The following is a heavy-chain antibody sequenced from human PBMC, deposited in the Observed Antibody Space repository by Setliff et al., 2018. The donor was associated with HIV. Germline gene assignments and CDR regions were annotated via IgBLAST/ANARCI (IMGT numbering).Heavy chain of an antibody. CDR3: AHTGGFGHHYSLDF. CDR1: GFSLSATGVG. D-gene: IGHD3-16*01. Sequence: SGPTLVNPTQTLTLTCSFSGFSLSATGVGVGWIRQPPGKALEWLALIYWNDDKRYSPSLKRRLTVTTDTSKNQVVLTMTNVDPVDTGTYFCAHTGGFGHHYSLDFWGPGTLVTVSS. CDR2: IYWNDDK. V-gene: IGHV2-5*01. J-gene: IGHJ4*02.